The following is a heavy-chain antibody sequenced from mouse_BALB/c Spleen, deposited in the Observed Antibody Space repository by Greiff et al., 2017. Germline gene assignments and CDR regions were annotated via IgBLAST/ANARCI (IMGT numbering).Heavy chain of an antibody. V-gene: IGHV1-66*01. CDR1: GYSFTSYY. CDR2: IFPGSGNT. D-gene: IGHD2-4*01. Sequence: VQLQESGPELVKPGASVKISCKASGYSFTSYYIHWVKQRPGQGLEWIGWIFPGSGNTKYNEKFKGKATLRADTSSSTAYMQLSSLTSEDSAVYFCARSYYDYDVVMDYWGQGTSVIVSS. CDR3: ARSYYDYDVVMDY. J-gene: IGHJ4*01.